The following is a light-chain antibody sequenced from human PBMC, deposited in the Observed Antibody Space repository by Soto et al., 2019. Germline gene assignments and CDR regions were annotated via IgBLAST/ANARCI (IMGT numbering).Light chain of an antibody. CDR3: QQYNNWPHT. J-gene: IGKJ2*01. CDR2: GVS. CDR1: QGISDT. V-gene: IGKV3-15*01. Sequence: EIVMTQSSATLSPSPVGRATPSCRASQGISDTLAWFQQKPGQAPSLLIYGVSTRATGVPVRFSGSGSGTEFTLTINSLQSEDFAVYYCQQYNNWPHTFGQGTKVDIK.